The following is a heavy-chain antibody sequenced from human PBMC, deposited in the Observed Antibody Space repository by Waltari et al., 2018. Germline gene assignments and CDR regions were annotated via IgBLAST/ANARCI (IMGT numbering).Heavy chain of an antibody. CDR2: IYPGDSDT. V-gene: IGHV5-51*01. CDR3: ARHRSPTVTTGAYFDY. D-gene: IGHD4-17*01. Sequence: EVQLVQSGAEVKKPGESLKISCKGSGYSFTSYWIGWVRQMPGKGLEWMGIIYPGDSDTRYSPSFQGQVTISADKSISTAYLQWISLKASDTAMYYCARHRSPTVTTGAYFDYWGQGTLVTVSS. J-gene: IGHJ4*02. CDR1: GYSFTSYW.